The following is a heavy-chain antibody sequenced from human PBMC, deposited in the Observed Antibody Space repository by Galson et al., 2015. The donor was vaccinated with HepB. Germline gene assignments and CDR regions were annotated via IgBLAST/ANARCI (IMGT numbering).Heavy chain of an antibody. CDR2: IKQDGSEK. CDR3: ARGEGSDFDWLLPGESFYMDV. CDR1: GFTFSSYW. V-gene: IGHV3-7*03. J-gene: IGHJ6*03. Sequence: SLRLSCAASGFTFSSYWMSWVRQAPGKGLEWVANIKQDGSEKYYVDSVKGRFTISRDNAKNSLYLQMNSLRAEDTAVYYCARGEGSDFDWLLPGESFYMDVWGKGTTVTVSS. D-gene: IGHD3-9*01.